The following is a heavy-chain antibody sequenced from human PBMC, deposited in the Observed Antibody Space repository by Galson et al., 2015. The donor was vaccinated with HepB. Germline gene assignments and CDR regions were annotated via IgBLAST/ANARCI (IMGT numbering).Heavy chain of an antibody. CDR3: APGNTYSSSWYGFDY. D-gene: IGHD6-13*01. Sequence: SLRLSCAASGFTFSSYAMSWVRQAPGKGLEWVSAISGSGGSTYYADSVKGRFTISRDNSKNTLYLQMNSLRAEDTAVYYCAPGNTYSSSWYGFDYWGQGTLVTVSS. CDR2: ISGSGGST. J-gene: IGHJ4*02. V-gene: IGHV3-23*01. CDR1: GFTFSSYA.